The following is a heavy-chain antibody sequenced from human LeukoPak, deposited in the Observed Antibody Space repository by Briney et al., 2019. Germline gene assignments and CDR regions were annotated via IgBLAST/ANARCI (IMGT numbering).Heavy chain of an antibody. J-gene: IGHJ6*02. CDR1: GGTFSSYA. CDR2: IIPILGIA. V-gene: IGHV1-69*04. Sequence: SVKVSCKASGGTFSSYAISWVRQAPGQGLEWMRRIIPILGIANYAQKFQGRVTITADRSTSTAYMELSSLRSEDTAVYYCASPDSVREDGMDVWGQGTTVIVSS. CDR3: ASPDSVREDGMDV. D-gene: IGHD1-14*01.